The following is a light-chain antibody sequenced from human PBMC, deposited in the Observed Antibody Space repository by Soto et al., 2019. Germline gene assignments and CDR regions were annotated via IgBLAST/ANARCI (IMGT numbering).Light chain of an antibody. CDR2: DVS. J-gene: IGLJ2*01. Sequence: QSALTQPASVSGSPGQSITISCTGTSSDVSGYNYVSWYQQHPGKAPKLMIYDVSNRPSGVSNRFSGSKSGNTASLTISGLQAEDDADYYCSSYTSSSTVVFGGGTKLIVL. CDR1: SSDVSGYNY. CDR3: SSYTSSSTVV. V-gene: IGLV2-14*01.